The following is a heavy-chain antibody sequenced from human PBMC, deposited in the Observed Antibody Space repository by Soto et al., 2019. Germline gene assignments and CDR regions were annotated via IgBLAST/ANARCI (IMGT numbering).Heavy chain of an antibody. V-gene: IGHV3-33*01. D-gene: IGHD1-26*01. J-gene: IGHJ4*02. CDR3: ARFNSGSPHDDY. CDR1: GFTFSSYG. Sequence: PGGSLRLSCAASGFTFSSYGMHWVRQAPGKGLEWVAVIWYDGSNKYYADSVKGRFTISRDNSKNTLYLQMNSLRSEDTAVYYCARFNSGSPHDDYWGQGTLVTVSS. CDR2: IWYDGSNK.